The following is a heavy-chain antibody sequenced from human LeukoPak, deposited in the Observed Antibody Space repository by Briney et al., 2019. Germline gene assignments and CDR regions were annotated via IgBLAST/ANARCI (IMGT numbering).Heavy chain of an antibody. CDR1: GFTFDDYD. D-gene: IGHD3-10*01. V-gene: IGHV3-20*04. CDR2: INWNGGST. Sequence: GGSLRLSCAASGFTFDDYDMSWVRQAPGKGLEGVSDINWNGGSTGYADSVKGRFTISRDNAKNSLYLQMNSLRAEDTAVYYCARDIEDASGREGEPDAFDIWGQGTMVTVSS. CDR3: ARDIEDASGREGEPDAFDI. J-gene: IGHJ3*02.